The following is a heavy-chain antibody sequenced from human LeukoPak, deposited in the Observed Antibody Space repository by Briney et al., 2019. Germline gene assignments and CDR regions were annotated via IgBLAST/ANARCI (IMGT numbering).Heavy chain of an antibody. CDR2: IRYDGSNK. V-gene: IGHV3-30*02. CDR1: GFTFSSYG. J-gene: IGHJ4*02. Sequence: GGSLRLSCAASGFTFSSYGMHWVRQAPGKGLEWVAFIRYDGSNKYYADSVKGRFTISRDNSKNTLYLQMNSLRAEDTAVYYCAKAHPPYSSGWSEFDYWGQGTLVTVSS. D-gene: IGHD6-19*01. CDR3: AKAHPPYSSGWSEFDY.